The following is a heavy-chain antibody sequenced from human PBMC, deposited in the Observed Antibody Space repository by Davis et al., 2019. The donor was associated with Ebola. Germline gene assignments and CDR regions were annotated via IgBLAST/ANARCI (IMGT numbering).Heavy chain of an antibody. CDR1: VITFSSYA. D-gene: IGHD3-22*01. CDR3: AKGAAMIVVATYRY. Sequence: GESLKISCADSVITFSSYAMTWVRQAPGKGLEWVSAISGSGGTTYYAGSVKGRFTVSRDNSKKTMYLQMNSLRAEDTAVYYCAKGAAMIVVATYRYWGQGTLVTVSS. V-gene: IGHV3-23*01. J-gene: IGHJ4*02. CDR2: ISGSGGTT.